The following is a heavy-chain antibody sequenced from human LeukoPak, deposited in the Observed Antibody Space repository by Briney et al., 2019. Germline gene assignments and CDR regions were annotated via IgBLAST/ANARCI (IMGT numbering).Heavy chain of an antibody. CDR3: AKVDGGNSYFDY. D-gene: IGHD3-16*01. Sequence: PGGSLRLSCAASRFTFTAYAMSWVRQAPGKGLEWVSRLSSGGGGTYYADSVRGRFTISRDNSKNTLYLQMNSLRAEDTAIYYCAKVDGGNSYFDYWGRGTLVTVSS. CDR1: RFTFTAYA. V-gene: IGHV3-23*01. CDR2: LSSGGGGT. J-gene: IGHJ4*02.